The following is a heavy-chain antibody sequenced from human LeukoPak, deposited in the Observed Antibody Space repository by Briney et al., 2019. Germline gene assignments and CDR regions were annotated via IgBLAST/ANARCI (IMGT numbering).Heavy chain of an antibody. CDR1: GFTFSSYC. D-gene: IGHD4-23*01. J-gene: IGHJ4*02. Sequence: GRSLRLSCAASGFTFSSYCMHWVRQAPGKGLEWVAVISYDGSNKYYADSVKGRFTISRDNSKNTLYLQMNSLRAEDTAVYYCAKDPGATVVTTPDYWGQGTLVTVSS. V-gene: IGHV3-30*18. CDR3: AKDPGATVVTTPDY. CDR2: ISYDGSNK.